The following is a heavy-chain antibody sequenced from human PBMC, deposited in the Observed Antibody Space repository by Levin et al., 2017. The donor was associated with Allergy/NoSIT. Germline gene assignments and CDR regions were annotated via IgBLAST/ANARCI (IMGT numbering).Heavy chain of an antibody. CDR1: GFTFSTYA. D-gene: IGHD1-26*01. CDR3: AKDFQSGIVGATPLDF. J-gene: IGHJ4*02. CDR2: ISGSGINT. Sequence: PGGSLRLSCAASGFTFSTYAMTWVRQAPGKGLEWVSDISGSGINTYYADSVKGRFTISRDSSKNTLYLQMNSLRAEDTAVYYCAKDFQSGIVGATPLDFWGQGTLVTVSS. V-gene: IGHV3-23*01.